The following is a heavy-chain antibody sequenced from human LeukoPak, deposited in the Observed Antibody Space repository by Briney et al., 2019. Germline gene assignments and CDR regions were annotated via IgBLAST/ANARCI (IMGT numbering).Heavy chain of an antibody. CDR1: GGTFSSYA. Sequence: SVKVSCKASGGTFSSYAISWVRQAPGQGLEWMGGIIPIFGTANYAQKFQGRVTITADKSTSTAYMELSSLRSEDTAVYYCASGKRREQGNNWGQGTLVTVSS. V-gene: IGHV1-69*06. CDR3: ASGKRREQGNN. CDR2: IIPIFGTA. D-gene: IGHD1/OR15-1a*01. J-gene: IGHJ4*02.